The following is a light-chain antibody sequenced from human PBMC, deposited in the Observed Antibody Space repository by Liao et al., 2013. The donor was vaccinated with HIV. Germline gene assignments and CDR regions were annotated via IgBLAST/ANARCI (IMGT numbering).Light chain of an antibody. CDR2: QDS. J-gene: IGLJ2*01. V-gene: IGLV3-1*01. CDR3: QVWDTSTVT. Sequence: SYEVTQPPSVSVSPGQTASIPSLWGVDWGSKYVCWYQQKPGQSPVLVIYQDSKRPSGIPERFSASNSGNTATLTITVTQATDEADYYCQVWDTSTVTFGRGTKLTVL. CDR1: DWGSKY.